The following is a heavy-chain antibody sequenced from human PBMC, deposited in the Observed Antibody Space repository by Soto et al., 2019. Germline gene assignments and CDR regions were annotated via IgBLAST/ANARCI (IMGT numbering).Heavy chain of an antibody. J-gene: IGHJ4*02. CDR2: ISHDGSNK. CDR3: AKDPAREWNLPPPWEY. Sequence: QVQLVESGGGVVQPERPLRLSCAASGFTFSSYGMHWVRQAPGKGLEWVAVISHDGSNKYYVDSVKGRFTISRDNSKNTLYLLLNSLRAEDTAVYYCAKDPAREWNLPPPWEYWGQGTLVTVSS. V-gene: IGHV3-30*18. D-gene: IGHD1-26*01. CDR1: GFTFSSYG.